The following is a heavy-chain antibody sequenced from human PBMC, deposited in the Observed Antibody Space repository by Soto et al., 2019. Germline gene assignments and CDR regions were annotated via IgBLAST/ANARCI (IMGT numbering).Heavy chain of an antibody. V-gene: IGHV1-3*01. D-gene: IGHD6-19*01. J-gene: IGHJ4*02. CDR1: GYTFTSYA. CDR2: INAGNGNT. CDR3: GSGWIYYFDY. Sequence: ASVKVSCKASGYTFTSYAMHWVRQAPGQRLERMGWINAGNGNTKYSQKFQGRVTITRDTSASTAYMDPVDTATYYCAHRPYGSGWIYYFDYWGQGTLVTVSS.